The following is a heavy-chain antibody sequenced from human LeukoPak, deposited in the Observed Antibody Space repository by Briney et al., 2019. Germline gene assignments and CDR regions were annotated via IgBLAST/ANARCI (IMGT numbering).Heavy chain of an antibody. J-gene: IGHJ4*02. V-gene: IGHV1-2*02. D-gene: IGHD6-13*01. Sequence: ASVKVSCKASGYTFTGYYMHWVRQAPGQGLEWMGWINPKSGGTDYAQKFQGRVTMTRDTSISTAYMELSRLTSDDTAVYYCARDAIAAAGTGGWGQGTLVTVSS. CDR2: INPKSGGT. CDR1: GYTFTGYY. CDR3: ARDAIAAAGTGG.